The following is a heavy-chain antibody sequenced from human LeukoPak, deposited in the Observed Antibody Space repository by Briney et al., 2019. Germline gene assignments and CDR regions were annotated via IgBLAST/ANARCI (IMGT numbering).Heavy chain of an antibody. V-gene: IGHV1-2*02. Sequence: ASVKVSCKASGYTFTGYYVHWVRQAPGQGLEWMGWINPNSGGTNYAQKFQGRVTMTRDTSISTAYMELSRLTSDDTAVYYCARDRGSGGYVREIRYYFDYWGQGALVTVSS. CDR3: ARDRGSGGYVREIRYYFDY. CDR2: INPNSGGT. D-gene: IGHD3-10*02. CDR1: GYTFTGYY. J-gene: IGHJ4*02.